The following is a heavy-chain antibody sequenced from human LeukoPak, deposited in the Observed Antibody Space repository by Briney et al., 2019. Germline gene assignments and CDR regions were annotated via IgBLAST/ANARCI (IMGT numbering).Heavy chain of an antibody. V-gene: IGHV3-23*01. CDR2: ISGSGGGT. CDR1: GFTFSSYA. D-gene: IGHD6-19*01. Sequence: GGSLRLSCAASGFTFSSYAMSWVRQAPGKGLEWVSSISGSGGGTYYGDSVKGRLTISRDNSKNTLYLQMNSLRAEDTAVYYCAKDKQWLVHAYWGQGTLVTVSS. CDR3: AKDKQWLVHAY. J-gene: IGHJ4*02.